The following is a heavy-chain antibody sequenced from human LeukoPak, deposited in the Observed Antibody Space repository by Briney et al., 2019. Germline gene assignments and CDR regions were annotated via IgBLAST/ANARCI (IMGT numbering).Heavy chain of an antibody. Sequence: GGSLRLSCAASGFTFSSYWMSWVRQAPGKGLEWVANIKQDGSEKYYVDSVKGRFTISRDNAKNSLCLQMNSLRAEDTAVYYCARTSWIQLWYAYNWFDPWGQGTLVTVSS. J-gene: IGHJ5*02. CDR1: GFTFSSYW. D-gene: IGHD5-18*01. CDR2: IKQDGSEK. CDR3: ARTSWIQLWYAYNWFDP. V-gene: IGHV3-7*01.